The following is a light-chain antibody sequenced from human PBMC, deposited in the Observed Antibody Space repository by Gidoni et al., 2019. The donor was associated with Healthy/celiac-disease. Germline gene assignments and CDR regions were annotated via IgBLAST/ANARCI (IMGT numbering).Light chain of an antibody. V-gene: IGKV3-11*01. J-gene: IGKJ1*01. CDR1: QSVSSY. CDR3: QQRSNWPPGGT. Sequence: EIVLTQSPATLSLSPGERATPSCRASQSVSSYLAWYQQKPGQAPRLLIYDASNRATGIPARFSGSGSGTDFTLTISSLEPEDFAVYYCQQRSNWPPGGTFXQXTKVXIK. CDR2: DAS.